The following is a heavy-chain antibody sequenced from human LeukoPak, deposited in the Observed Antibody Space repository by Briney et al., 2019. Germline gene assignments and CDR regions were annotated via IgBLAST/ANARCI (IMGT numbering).Heavy chain of an antibody. CDR1: GFAFSSYA. D-gene: IGHD6-19*01. CDR3: ARAPRYSSGWYFDY. Sequence: GGSLRLSCAASGFAFSSYAMSWVRQAPGKGLEWVSSISSSSSYIYYADSVKGRFTISRDNAKNTLYLQMSSLRAEDTAVYYCARAPRYSSGWYFDYWGQGTLVTVSS. J-gene: IGHJ4*02. V-gene: IGHV3-21*01. CDR2: ISSSSSYI.